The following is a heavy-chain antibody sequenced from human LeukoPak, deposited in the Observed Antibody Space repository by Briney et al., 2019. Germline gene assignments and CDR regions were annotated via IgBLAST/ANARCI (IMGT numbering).Heavy chain of an antibody. V-gene: IGHV3-33*01. D-gene: IGHD5-24*01. CDR2: IWYDGSNK. J-gene: IGHJ4*02. CDR1: GFTFSSYG. Sequence: GGSLRLSCAASGFTFSSYGMHWVRQAPGKGLEWVAVIWYDGSNKYYADSVKGRFTISRDNSKNTLYLQMNSLRAEDTAVYYCARALAPMRWLHGGVDYWGQGTLVTVSS. CDR3: ARALAPMRWLHGGVDY.